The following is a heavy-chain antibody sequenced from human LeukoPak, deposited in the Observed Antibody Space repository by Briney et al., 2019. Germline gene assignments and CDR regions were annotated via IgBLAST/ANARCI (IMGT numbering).Heavy chain of an antibody. CDR2: ISAYNGNT. V-gene: IGHV1-18*01. D-gene: IGHD6-6*01. Sequence: ASVKLSCKASGYTFTSYGISWVRQAPGQGLEWMGWISAYNGNTNYAQKLQGRVTMTTDTSTSTAYRELRSLRSDDPAVYYCARAPLLEYPNFDYWGQGTLVTVSS. J-gene: IGHJ4*02. CDR1: GYTFTSYG. CDR3: ARAPLLEYPNFDY.